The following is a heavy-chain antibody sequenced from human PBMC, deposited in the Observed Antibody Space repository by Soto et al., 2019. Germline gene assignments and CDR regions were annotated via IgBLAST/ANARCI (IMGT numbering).Heavy chain of an antibody. Sequence: ASVTVSCKASGYTFTSFGISWVRQAPGQGLEWMGWISAYNGYTNYAQKLQGRVTMTTDTSTSTAYMELRSLRSDDTAVYYCARGAQYYDILTGYPNWFDPWGQGTLVTVSS. J-gene: IGHJ5*02. D-gene: IGHD3-9*01. V-gene: IGHV1-18*01. CDR2: ISAYNGYT. CDR3: ARGAQYYDILTGYPNWFDP. CDR1: GYTFTSFG.